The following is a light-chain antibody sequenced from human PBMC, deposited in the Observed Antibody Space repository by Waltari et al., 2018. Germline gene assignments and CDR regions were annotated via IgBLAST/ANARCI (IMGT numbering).Light chain of an antibody. CDR2: WAS. J-gene: IGKJ1*01. Sequence: DIILTQSPETLAVSLGERATINCKSSRSISYTKNYLSWYKQNPGQAPRLLISWASTRDFGVPDRFSGSGSGAYFTLTIDGLQAEDVAVYYCQQYYSNPTFGQGTKVQIK. V-gene: IGKV4-1*01. CDR1: RSISYTKNY. CDR3: QQYYSNPT.